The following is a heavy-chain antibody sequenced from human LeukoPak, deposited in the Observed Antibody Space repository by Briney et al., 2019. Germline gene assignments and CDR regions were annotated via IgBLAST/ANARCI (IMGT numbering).Heavy chain of an antibody. CDR1: GGTFSSYA. Sequence: GSSVKVSCKASGGTFSSYAISWVRQAPGQGLEWMGGIIPIFGTANYAQKFQGRVTITADESTSTAYMELSSLRSEDTAVYYCASGESSPYCSSTSCPGGFDPWGQGTLVTVSS. CDR3: ASGESSPYCSSTSCPGGFDP. D-gene: IGHD2-2*01. V-gene: IGHV1-69*01. CDR2: IIPIFGTA. J-gene: IGHJ5*02.